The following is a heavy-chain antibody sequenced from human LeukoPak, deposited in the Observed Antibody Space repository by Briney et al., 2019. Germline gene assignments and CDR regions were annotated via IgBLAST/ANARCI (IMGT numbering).Heavy chain of an antibody. D-gene: IGHD4-23*01. CDR2: INPNSGGT. J-gene: IGHJ4*02. Sequence: ASVKVSCKASGYTFTGYYMHWVRQAPGQGLEWMGWINPNSGGTNYAQKFQGRVTMTRDTSISTAYMELSRLGSDDTAVYYCARSDYGGNSEAGVMVDYWGQGTLVTVSS. CDR1: GYTFTGYY. CDR3: ARSDYGGNSEAGVMVDY. V-gene: IGHV1-2*02.